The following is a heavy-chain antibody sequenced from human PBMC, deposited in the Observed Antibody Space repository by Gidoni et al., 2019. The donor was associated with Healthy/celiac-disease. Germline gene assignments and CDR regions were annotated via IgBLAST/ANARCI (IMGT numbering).Heavy chain of an antibody. CDR1: GFTFSSYG. CDR2: ISYDGSNK. V-gene: IGHV3-30*18. CDR3: AKDIGGGNEGVGY. J-gene: IGHJ4*02. Sequence: QVQLVESGGGVVQPGRSLRLSCAASGFTFSSYGMHWVRQAPGKGLEWVAVISYDGSNKYYADSVKGRFTISRDNSKNTLYLQMNSLRAEDTAVYYCAKDIGGGNEGVGYWGQGTLVTVSS. D-gene: IGHD2-15*01.